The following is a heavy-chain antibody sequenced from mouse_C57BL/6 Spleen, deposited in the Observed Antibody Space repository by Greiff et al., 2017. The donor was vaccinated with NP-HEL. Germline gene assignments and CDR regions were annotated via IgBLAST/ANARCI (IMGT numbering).Heavy chain of an antibody. V-gene: IGHV1-82*01. J-gene: IGHJ3*01. D-gene: IGHD2-1*01. CDR2: IYPGDGDT. CDR3: ARGRIYYGTPFAY. CDR1: GYAFSSSW. Sequence: VQLQESGPELVKPGASVKISCKASGYAFSSSWMNWVKQRPGKGLEWIGRIYPGDGDTNYNGKFKGKATLTADKSSSTAYMQLSSLTSEDSAVYFCARGRIYYGTPFAYWGQGTLVTVSA.